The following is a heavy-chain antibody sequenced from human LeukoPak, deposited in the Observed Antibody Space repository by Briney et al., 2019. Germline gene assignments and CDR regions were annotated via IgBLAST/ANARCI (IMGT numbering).Heavy chain of an antibody. J-gene: IGHJ4*02. Sequence: SETLSLICTVSGGSISSSSYYWGWIRQPPGKGLEWIGSIYYSGSTYYNPSLKSRVTISVDASKNQFSLKLSSVTAADTAVYYCARDSSSWCYFDYWGQGTLVTVSS. V-gene: IGHV4-39*01. CDR1: GGSISSSSYY. D-gene: IGHD6-13*01. CDR2: IYYSGST. CDR3: ARDSSSWCYFDY.